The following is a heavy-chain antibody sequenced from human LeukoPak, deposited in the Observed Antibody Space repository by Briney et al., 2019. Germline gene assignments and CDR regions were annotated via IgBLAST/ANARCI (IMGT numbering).Heavy chain of an antibody. Sequence: GGSLRLSCAAFGFTFSGSAMQWVRQASGKGPEWVGRIRSKANSYATAYAASVKDRFTISRDDSKNTAYLQMNSLRTEDTALYYCARWVELWGGYVDYWGQGALVTVSS. CDR1: GFTFSGSA. CDR2: IRSKANSYAT. V-gene: IGHV3-73*01. D-gene: IGHD3-16*01. CDR3: ARWVELWGGYVDY. J-gene: IGHJ4*02.